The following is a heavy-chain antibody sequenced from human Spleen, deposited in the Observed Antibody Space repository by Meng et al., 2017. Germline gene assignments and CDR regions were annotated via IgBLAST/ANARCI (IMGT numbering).Heavy chain of an antibody. D-gene: IGHD3-9*01. V-gene: IGHV1-18*01. CDR3: ARVQGYFDSYLDY. Sequence: QVQLVQSGAEVKKPGASVKVSCKASGYSFTNYDLTWVRQAPGQGLEWMGRITVYSGNTKYAQKVQERVTLTTDTSTTTAYMELRGLTSDDTAVYFCARVQGYFDSYLDYWGQGTLVTVSS. CDR2: ITVYSGNT. J-gene: IGHJ4*02. CDR1: GYSFTNYD.